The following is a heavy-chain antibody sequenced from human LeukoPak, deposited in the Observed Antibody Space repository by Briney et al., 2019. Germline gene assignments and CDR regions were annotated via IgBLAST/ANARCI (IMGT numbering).Heavy chain of an antibody. D-gene: IGHD2-2*02. V-gene: IGHV3-7*01. CDR1: VIPFNNYW. Sequence: GGSLSLSCTACVIPFNNYWMSVDRQAPGKWLDWVANINQDVCETYSVDSGKGRFTISSDNTKNSLYLQMNRLGAEDTALYHCARDAHCSSTSCDKPLWYFDLCGRGTLVTVSS. J-gene: IGHJ2*01. CDR3: ARDAHCSSTSCDKPLWYFDL. CDR2: INQDVCET.